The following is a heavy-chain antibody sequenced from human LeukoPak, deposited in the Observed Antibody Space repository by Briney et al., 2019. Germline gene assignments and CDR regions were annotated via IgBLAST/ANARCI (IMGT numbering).Heavy chain of an antibody. D-gene: IGHD1-26*01. CDR3: VRVGSGGDYYFDY. CDR2: IYYSGST. J-gene: IGHJ4*02. CDR1: GGFISSHY. Sequence: PSETLSLTCTVSGGFISSHYWSWIRQPPGKGLEWIGYIYYSGSTNYNPSLKSRVTISVDTSKNQFSLKLSSVTAADTAVYYCVRVGSGGDYYFDYWGQGTLVTVSS. V-gene: IGHV4-59*11.